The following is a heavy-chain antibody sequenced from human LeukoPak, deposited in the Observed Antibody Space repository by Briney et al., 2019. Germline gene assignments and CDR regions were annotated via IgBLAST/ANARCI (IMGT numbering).Heavy chain of an antibody. V-gene: IGHV1-46*03. CDR2: INPSGGST. Sequence: ASVKVSCKASGNTFTNYYMHWVRQAPGQGLEWMGIINPSGGSTSYAQKFRGRVTMTRDTSTTTVYMELSSLRSEDTAAYYCAIGLQLFDYWGQGTLVTVSS. CDR3: AIGLQLFDY. D-gene: IGHD5-24*01. J-gene: IGHJ4*02. CDR1: GNTFTNYY.